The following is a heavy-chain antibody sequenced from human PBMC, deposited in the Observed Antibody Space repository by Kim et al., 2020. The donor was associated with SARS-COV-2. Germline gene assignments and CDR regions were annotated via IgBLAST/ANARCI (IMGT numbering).Heavy chain of an antibody. V-gene: IGHV3-23*01. CDR2: IFGGGSGT. J-gene: IGHJ2*01. CDR3: ARYFHITIVTFYWYFDL. Sequence: GGSLRLSCAASRFTFSNFAMSWVRQAPGKGLEWVAGIFGGGSGTYYADSLKGRFTISRDNFRNTLYLEMNTLRAEDTAVYYCARYFHITIVTFYWYFDLWGRGTLVTVSS. CDR1: RFTFSNFA. D-gene: IGHD2-21*02.